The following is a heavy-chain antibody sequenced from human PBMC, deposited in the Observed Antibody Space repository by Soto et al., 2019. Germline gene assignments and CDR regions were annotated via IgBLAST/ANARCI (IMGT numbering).Heavy chain of an antibody. V-gene: IGHV3-13*01. D-gene: IGHD1-26*01. CDR3: VRGPRGATVVFDY. Sequence: EVQLVESGGGSAQPGGSLRLSCAASGFTLGRYDMHWVRQANGKGLEWVSGIDTAGDTFYSGSVKGRFTISRENAKNSLYLQMDRLRAGDTALYYCVRGPRGATVVFDYWGQGSLVTVSS. CDR2: IDTAGDT. CDR1: GFTLGRYD. J-gene: IGHJ4*02.